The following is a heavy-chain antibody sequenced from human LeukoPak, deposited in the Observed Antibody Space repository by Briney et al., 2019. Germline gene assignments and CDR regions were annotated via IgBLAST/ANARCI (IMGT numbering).Heavy chain of an antibody. D-gene: IGHD2-15*01. V-gene: IGHV4-61*02. CDR3: AGDRSDGGYNWFDP. CDR1: GGSISSDNNY. J-gene: IGHJ5*02. CDR2: IHTSGST. Sequence: SQTLSLTCTVSGGSISSDNNYWSWIRQPAGKGLEWIGRIHTSGSTNHNPSLNSRVTISIDTSKNQFSLKLSSVTATDTAVYYCAGDRSDGGYNWFDPWGQGTLVTVSS.